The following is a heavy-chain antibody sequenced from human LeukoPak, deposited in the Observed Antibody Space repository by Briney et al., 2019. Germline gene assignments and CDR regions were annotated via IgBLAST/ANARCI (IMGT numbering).Heavy chain of an antibody. V-gene: IGHV3-13*04. CDR2: IGTAGDT. D-gene: IGHD3-10*02. J-gene: IGHJ4*02. CDR3: ARVFGAIIDY. CDR1: GFTFSSYD. Sequence: QPGGSLRLSCAASGFTFSSYDMHWVRQATRTGLEWVSAIGTAGDTYYPGSVKGRYTISRENAKNSLYLQMNSLRAGDTAVYYCARVFGAIIDYWGQGTLVTVSS.